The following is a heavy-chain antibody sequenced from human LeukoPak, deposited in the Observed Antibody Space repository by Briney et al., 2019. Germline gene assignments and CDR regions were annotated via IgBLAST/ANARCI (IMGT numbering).Heavy chain of an antibody. J-gene: IGHJ4*02. Sequence: ASVKVSCKASGYTFTGYYMHWVRQAPGQGLEWMGWINPNSGGTNYAQKFQGRVTMTRDTSISTAYMELGRLRSDDTAVYYCAREYYDSSGLDYWGQGTLVTVSS. CDR2: INPNSGGT. D-gene: IGHD3-22*01. CDR3: AREYYDSSGLDY. CDR1: GYTFTGYY. V-gene: IGHV1-2*02.